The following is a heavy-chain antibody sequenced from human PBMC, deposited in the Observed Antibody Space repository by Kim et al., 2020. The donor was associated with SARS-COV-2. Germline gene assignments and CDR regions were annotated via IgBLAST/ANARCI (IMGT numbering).Heavy chain of an antibody. CDR2: ISGDGGST. D-gene: IGHD3-10*01. V-gene: IGHV3-43*02. CDR1: GFTFDDYA. Sequence: GGSLRLSCAASGFTFDDYAMHWVRQAPGKGLEWVSLISGDGGSTYYADSVKGRFTISRDNSKNSLYLQMNSLRTEDTALYYCAKDRATMVQGGKGILDYWGQGTLVTVSS. J-gene: IGHJ4*02. CDR3: AKDRATMVQGGKGILDY.